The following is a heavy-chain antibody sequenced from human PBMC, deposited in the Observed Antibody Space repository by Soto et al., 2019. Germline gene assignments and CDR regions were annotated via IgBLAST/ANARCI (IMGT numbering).Heavy chain of an antibody. D-gene: IGHD3-10*01. CDR1: GGSFSGYY. CDR3: VRRVVRGARIEGIGMEV. V-gene: IGHV4-34*01. J-gene: IGHJ6*02. Sequence: SETLSLTCAVYGGSFSGYYWSWIRQPPGKGLEWIGEINHSGSTNYNPSLKSRVTISVDTSKNQLSLKLSSVTAADTAVYYCVRRVVRGARIEGIGMEVWGQGTTVT. CDR2: INHSGST.